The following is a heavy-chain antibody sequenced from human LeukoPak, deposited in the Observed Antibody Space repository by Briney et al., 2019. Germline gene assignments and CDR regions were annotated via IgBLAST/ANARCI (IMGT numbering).Heavy chain of an antibody. CDR2: ITGSGSTT. Sequence: GGSLRLSCAASGFTFSSYAMSWVRQAPGKGLEWVSYITGSGSTTYYADSVKGRFTISRDNSKNTPYLQINSLRAEYTAGYYFARTYYDILTGGPGSWFDYWGEGALVTLSP. V-gene: IGHV3-23*01. J-gene: IGHJ4*02. CDR3: ARTYYDILTGGPGSWFDY. D-gene: IGHD3-9*01. CDR1: GFTFSSYA.